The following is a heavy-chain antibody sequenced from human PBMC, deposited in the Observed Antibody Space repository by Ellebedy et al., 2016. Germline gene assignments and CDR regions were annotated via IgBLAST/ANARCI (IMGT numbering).Heavy chain of an antibody. CDR2: IYYSGST. Sequence: GSLRLXCIVSGGSVVNYGAYWSWIRQSPGRGLEWIGYIYYSGSTKFSPSLKSRVTMSVDTSKNQFSLKLTSVAAADTAVYYCARDVSLYSSSPSFDFWGQGTLVTVSS. D-gene: IGHD6-6*01. V-gene: IGHV4-61*08. CDR1: GGSVVNYGAY. CDR3: ARDVSLYSSSPSFDF. J-gene: IGHJ4*02.